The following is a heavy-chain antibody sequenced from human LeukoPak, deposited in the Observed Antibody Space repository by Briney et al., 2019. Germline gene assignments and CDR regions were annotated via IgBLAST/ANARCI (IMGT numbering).Heavy chain of an antibody. J-gene: IGHJ4*02. Sequence: SETLSLTCAVYGGSLSGYYWSWIRQPPGKGLEWIGEINHSGSTNYNPSLKSRVTISVDTSKNQFSLKLSSVTAADTAVYYCARGIAAAGVYFDYWGQGTLVTVSS. D-gene: IGHD6-13*01. V-gene: IGHV4-34*01. CDR2: INHSGST. CDR1: GGSLSGYY. CDR3: ARGIAAAGVYFDY.